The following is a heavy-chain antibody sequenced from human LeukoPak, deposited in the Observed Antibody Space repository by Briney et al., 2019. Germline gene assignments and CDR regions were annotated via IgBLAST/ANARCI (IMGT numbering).Heavy chain of an antibody. CDR1: GFTFNNNA. CDR3: ARDRELTSYDSAAFDI. CDR2: IWYDGSNK. V-gene: IGHV3-33*08. J-gene: IGHJ3*02. Sequence: GGSVRLSCAASGFTFNNNAMSWVRQAPGKGLEWVAVIWYDGSNKYYGDSVKGRFTLSRDNSKNTLYLQMNSLRAEDTAVYYCARDRELTSYDSAAFDIWGHGPMVIVTA. D-gene: IGHD3-22*01.